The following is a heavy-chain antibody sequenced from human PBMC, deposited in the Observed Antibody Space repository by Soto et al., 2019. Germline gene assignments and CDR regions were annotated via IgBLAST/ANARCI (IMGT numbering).Heavy chain of an antibody. CDR3: ARRFRVGYSSSWSFDY. CDR2: IYYSGST. D-gene: IGHD6-13*01. J-gene: IGHJ4*02. Sequence: SETLSLTCTVSGGSISSYYWSWIRQPPGKGLEWIGYIYYSGSTNYNPSLQSRVTISVDTSKNQFSLKLGSVTAADTAVYYCARRFRVGYSSSWSFDYWGQGTLVTVSS. CDR1: GGSISSYY. V-gene: IGHV4-59*08.